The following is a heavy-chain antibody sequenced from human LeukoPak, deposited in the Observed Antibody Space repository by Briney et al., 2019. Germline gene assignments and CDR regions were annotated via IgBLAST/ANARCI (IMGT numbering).Heavy chain of an antibody. J-gene: IGHJ4*02. CDR1: GFTFSSYG. D-gene: IGHD4-17*01. Sequence: PGGSLRLSCAASGFTFSSYGMHWVRQAPGKGLEWVAVISYDGSNKYYADSVKGRFTISRDNSKNTLYLQMNSLRPEDTAVYYCARGHRYGDTYNDYWGQGTLVTVSS. V-gene: IGHV3-30*03. CDR2: ISYDGSNK. CDR3: ARGHRYGDTYNDY.